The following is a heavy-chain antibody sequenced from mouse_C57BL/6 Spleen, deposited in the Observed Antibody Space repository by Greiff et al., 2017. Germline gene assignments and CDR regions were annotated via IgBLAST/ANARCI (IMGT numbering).Heavy chain of an antibody. J-gene: IGHJ3*01. CDR2: IYPGNSDT. V-gene: IGHV1-5*01. D-gene: IGHD1-1*01. CDR3: TRDYGSSYRFAD. Sequence: VHVKQSGTVLARPGASVKMSCKTSGYTFTSYWMHWVKQRPGQGLEWIGAIYPGNSDTSYNQKFKGKAKLTAVTYASTAYMELSSLTNEDSAVYYSTRDYGSSYRFADWGQGTLVTVSA. CDR1: GYTFTSYW.